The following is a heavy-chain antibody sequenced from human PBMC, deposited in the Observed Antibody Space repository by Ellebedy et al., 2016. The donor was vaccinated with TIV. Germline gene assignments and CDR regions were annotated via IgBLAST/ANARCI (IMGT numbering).Heavy chain of an antibody. Sequence: GESLKISCEASGFPFSSHAMNWVRQAPGKGPEWISAIVGSGERTFYADSVKGRFTISRDNSKNRLYLQMNSLRAEDTAVYYCAGGIGVAGTSLGYWGQGTLVTVSS. J-gene: IGHJ4*02. CDR1: GFPFSSHA. CDR2: IVGSGERT. CDR3: AGGIGVAGTSLGY. D-gene: IGHD6-19*01. V-gene: IGHV3-23*01.